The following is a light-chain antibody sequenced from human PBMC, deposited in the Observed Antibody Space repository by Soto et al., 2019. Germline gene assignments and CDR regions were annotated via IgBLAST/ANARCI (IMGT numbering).Light chain of an antibody. Sequence: TVLTQSPAILSLSPGERAPLFCRGSQSISRYLAWYQQKPGQAPRLLIYDASNRATGTPARFSGSGSGTDFTLTISSLEPEDFAVYYCQQRSNWPPITFGQGTRLEIK. CDR3: QQRSNWPPIT. CDR1: QSISRY. V-gene: IGKV3-11*01. CDR2: DAS. J-gene: IGKJ5*01.